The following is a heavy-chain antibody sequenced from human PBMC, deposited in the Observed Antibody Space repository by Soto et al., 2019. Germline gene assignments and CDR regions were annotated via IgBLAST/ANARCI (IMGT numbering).Heavy chain of an antibody. CDR3: AIVVGSGYAFHYFDY. J-gene: IGHJ4*02. CDR1: GFSFRVYG. Sequence: QVQLVESGGGVVQPGRSLRLSCAASGFSFRVYGMHWVRQAPGKGLEWVAVIWSDGSNKYYADSVKGRFTISRDNSKNTLYLQMNSLIAEDTAVYYCAIVVGSGYAFHYFDYWGQGTLVTVSS. V-gene: IGHV3-33*01. CDR2: IWSDGSNK. D-gene: IGHD5-12*01.